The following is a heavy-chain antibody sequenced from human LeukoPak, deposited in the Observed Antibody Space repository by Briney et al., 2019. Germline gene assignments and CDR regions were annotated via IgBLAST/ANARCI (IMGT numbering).Heavy chain of an antibody. CDR1: GFIFSIYG. D-gene: IGHD2-8*01. CDR2: ISSNSASI. CDR3: ARGRNGGYSDY. Sequence: GGSLRLPCAASGFIFSIYGMNWVRQAPGKGLEWIAYISSNSASIYYAHSVKGRFTISRDSANNSLYLQMSGLRAEDTAVYFCARGRNGGYSDYWGQGTLVTVSS. J-gene: IGHJ4*02. V-gene: IGHV3-48*01.